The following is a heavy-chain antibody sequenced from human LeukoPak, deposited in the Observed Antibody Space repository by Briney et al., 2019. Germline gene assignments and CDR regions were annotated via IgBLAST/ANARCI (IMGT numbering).Heavy chain of an antibody. CDR3: ATTLPSDYDILTGYYPLDY. CDR1: GGSISSSSYY. D-gene: IGHD3-9*01. Sequence: PSEALSLTCTVSGGSISSSSYYWGWIRQPPGKGLEWIGSIYYSGSTYYNPSLKSRVTISVDTSKNQFSLKLSSVTAADTAVYYCATTLPSDYDILTGYYPLDYWGQGTLVTVSS. J-gene: IGHJ4*02. V-gene: IGHV4-39*01. CDR2: IYYSGST.